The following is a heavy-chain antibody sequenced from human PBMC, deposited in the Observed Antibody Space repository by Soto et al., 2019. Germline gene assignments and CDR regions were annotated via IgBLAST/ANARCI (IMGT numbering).Heavy chain of an antibody. V-gene: IGHV4-59*12. J-gene: IGHJ6*02. CDR1: GGSISSYY. CDR3: ATVTSNRYYYYYGMDV. Sequence: PSETLSLTCTVSGGSISSYYWSWIRQPPGKGLEWIGDINHSGSTNYNPSLKSRVTISVDTSKNQFSLKLSSVTAADTAVYYCATVTSNRYYYYYGMDVWAEGPRSPSP. CDR2: INHSGST. D-gene: IGHD4-17*01.